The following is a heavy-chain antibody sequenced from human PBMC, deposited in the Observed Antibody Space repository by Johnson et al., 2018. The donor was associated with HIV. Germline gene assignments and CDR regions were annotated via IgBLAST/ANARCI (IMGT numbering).Heavy chain of an antibody. J-gene: IGHJ3*02. CDR2: ISGSGGST. Sequence: VQLVESGGGLVQPGGSLRLSCAASGFTFSSYAMSWVRQAPGKGLEWVSAISGSGGSTYYADSVKGRFTISRDNSKNTLYLQMNSLKTEETAVYYCARDLVVLDYGDYTYRRGGAFDIWGQGTMVTVSS. V-gene: IGHV3-23*04. CDR1: GFTFSSYA. D-gene: IGHD4-17*01. CDR3: ARDLVVLDYGDYTYRRGGAFDI.